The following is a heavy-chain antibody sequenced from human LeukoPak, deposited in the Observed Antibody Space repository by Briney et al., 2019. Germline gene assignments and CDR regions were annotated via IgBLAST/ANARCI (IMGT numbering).Heavy chain of an antibody. CDR2: IYHSGST. CDR3: ARETVATIGHYYGMDV. J-gene: IGHJ6*02. V-gene: IGHV4-4*02. D-gene: IGHD5-12*01. CDR1: GGSISGSNW. Sequence: SETLSLTCAVSGGSISGSNWWSWVRQPPGKGLEWIGEIYHSGSTNYNPSLKSRVTISVDSSKNQFSLKLSSVTAADTAVYYCARETVATIGHYYGMDVWGQGTTVTVSS.